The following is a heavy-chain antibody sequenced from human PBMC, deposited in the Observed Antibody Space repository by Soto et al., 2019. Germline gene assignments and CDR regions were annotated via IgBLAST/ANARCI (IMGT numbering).Heavy chain of an antibody. J-gene: IGHJ6*02. CDR2: ISSNGGST. V-gene: IGHV3-64*01. CDR1: GFTFSSYA. CDR3: ARDVVVVVATYGMDV. Sequence: EVQLVESGGGLVQPGGSLRLSCAASGFTFSSYAMHWVRQAPGKGLEYVSAISSNGGSTYYANSVKGRFTISRDNSKNTLYLQMGSLRAEDMAVYYCARDVVVVVATYGMDVGGQGTTVTVSS. D-gene: IGHD2-15*01.